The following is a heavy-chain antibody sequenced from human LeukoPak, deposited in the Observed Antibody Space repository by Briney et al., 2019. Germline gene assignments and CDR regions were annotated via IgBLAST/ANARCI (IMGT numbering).Heavy chain of an antibody. CDR2: IHSSGSP. Sequence: PSETLSLTCTVSGGSVSSGSYYWSWIRQPAGKGLEWIGRIHSSGSPNYNPSLRSRVTMSVDRSRNQFSLNLNSVTVADTAVYYCARGPYIAVAVYFDYWGQGTLVTVSS. V-gene: IGHV4-61*02. J-gene: IGHJ4*02. CDR3: ARGPYIAVAVYFDY. D-gene: IGHD6-19*01. CDR1: GGSVSSGSYY.